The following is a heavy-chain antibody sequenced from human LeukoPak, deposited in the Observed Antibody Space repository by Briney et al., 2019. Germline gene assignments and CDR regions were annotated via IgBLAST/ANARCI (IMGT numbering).Heavy chain of an antibody. Sequence: SETLSLTCAVYGGSFGGYYWSWIRQPPGKGLEWIGEINHSGSTNYNPSLKSRVTISVDTSKNQFSLKLSSVTAADTAVYYCARDNRLCAFDIWGQGTMVTVSS. CDR1: GGSFGGYY. V-gene: IGHV4-34*01. J-gene: IGHJ3*02. CDR3: ARDNRLCAFDI. D-gene: IGHD3-16*02. CDR2: INHSGST.